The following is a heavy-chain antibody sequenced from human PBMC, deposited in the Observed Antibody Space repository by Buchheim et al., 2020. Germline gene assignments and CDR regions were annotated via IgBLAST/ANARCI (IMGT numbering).Heavy chain of an antibody. J-gene: IGHJ4*02. V-gene: IGHV4-59*01. Sequence: QVQLQESGPGLVKPSETLSLTCTVSGGSISTYYWSWIRQPPGKGLEWIGSIYNSGSTNYSPSLQSRVTISVDTSKNQFSLQLSSVTAADTAVYYWTRGQRGGATHWGQGTL. CDR3: TRGQRGGATH. D-gene: IGHD1-26*01. CDR1: GGSISTYY. CDR2: IYNSGST.